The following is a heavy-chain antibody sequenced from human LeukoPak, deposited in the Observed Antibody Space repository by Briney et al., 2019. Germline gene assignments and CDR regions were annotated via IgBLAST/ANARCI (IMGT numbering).Heavy chain of an antibody. J-gene: IGHJ4*02. Sequence: PSQTLSLTCTVSTGSISSGGYSWNWVRQLPGKGLERIGYISYSGNTYYNPSLKSRVTMSVDTSENLFSLKLNSVTAADTAVYYCARRYCGTTNCYYFNFWGQGTLVTVSS. CDR3: ARRYCGTTNCYYFNF. CDR2: ISYSGNT. D-gene: IGHD2-2*01. V-gene: IGHV4-31*03. CDR1: TGSISSGGYS.